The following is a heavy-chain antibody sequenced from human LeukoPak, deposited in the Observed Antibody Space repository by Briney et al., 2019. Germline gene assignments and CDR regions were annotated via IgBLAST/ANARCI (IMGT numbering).Heavy chain of an antibody. Sequence: ASVKVSCKASGYTFTTYYVHWVRQAPGQGLEWMGVINASGGNTNYAQKFQGRVTMTRDMSTSTVYMELSSLRSEDTAVYYCARAKYSGSYSYWGQGTLVTVSS. CDR1: GYTFTTYY. CDR3: ARAKYSGSYSY. V-gene: IGHV1-46*01. CDR2: INASGGNT. D-gene: IGHD1-26*01. J-gene: IGHJ4*02.